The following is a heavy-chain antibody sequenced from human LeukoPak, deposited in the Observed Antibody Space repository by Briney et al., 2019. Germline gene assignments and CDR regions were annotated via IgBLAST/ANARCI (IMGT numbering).Heavy chain of an antibody. CDR2: IYPGDSDT. V-gene: IGHV5-51*01. CDR1: GYSFTSYW. J-gene: IGHJ3*02. D-gene: IGHD3-22*01. CDR3: ARQPVGGYYDSTGYPTDAFDI. Sequence: HGESLKISCMGSGYSFTSYWIGWVRQMPGKGLEWMGIIYPGDSDTRYSPSFQGQVTISADKSISTAYLQWSSLKATDTAMYYCARQPVGGYYDSTGYPTDAFDIWGQGTMVTVSS.